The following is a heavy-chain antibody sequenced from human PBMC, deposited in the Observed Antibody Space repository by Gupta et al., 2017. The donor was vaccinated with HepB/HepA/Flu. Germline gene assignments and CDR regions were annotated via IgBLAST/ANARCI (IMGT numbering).Heavy chain of an antibody. D-gene: IGHD4-17*01. V-gene: IGHV3-30*03. CDR2: ISYDGSNK. Sequence: QVQLVESGGGVVQPGRSLRLSCAASGFTFSSYGMHWVRQAPGKGLEWVAVISYDGSNKDYADSVKGRFTISRDNSKNTLYLQMNSLRAEDTAVYYCAQLTTVTTDYYYGMDVWGQGTTVTVSS. CDR3: AQLTTVTTDYYYGMDV. J-gene: IGHJ6*02. CDR1: GFTFSSYG.